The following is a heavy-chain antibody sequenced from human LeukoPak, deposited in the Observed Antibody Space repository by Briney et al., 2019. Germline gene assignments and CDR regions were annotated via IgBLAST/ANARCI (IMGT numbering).Heavy chain of an antibody. J-gene: IGHJ3*02. D-gene: IGHD3-22*01. V-gene: IGHV4-59*01. CDR3: ARGGWLFPSDAFDI. CDR1: GGSISSYY. Sequence: SETLSLTCTVSGGSISSYYWGWIRQPPGKGLEWIGYIYYSGSTNYNPSLKSRVTLSVDTSKNQFSLKLSSVTAADTAVYYCARGGWLFPSDAFDIWGQGTMVTVSS. CDR2: IYYSGST.